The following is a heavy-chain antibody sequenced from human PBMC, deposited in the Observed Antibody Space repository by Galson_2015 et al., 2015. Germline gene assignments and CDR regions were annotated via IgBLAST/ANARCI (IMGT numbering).Heavy chain of an antibody. D-gene: IGHD3-22*01. CDR1: GGTFSSYA. Sequence: SVKVSCKASGGTFSSYAISWVRQAPGQGLEWMGGIIPIFGTANYAQKFQGRVTITADESTSTAYMELSSLRSEDPAVYYCARARDSSGYPYWYFELWGRGTLVTVSS. V-gene: IGHV1-69*13. CDR3: ARARDSSGYPYWYFEL. J-gene: IGHJ2*01. CDR2: IIPIFGTA.